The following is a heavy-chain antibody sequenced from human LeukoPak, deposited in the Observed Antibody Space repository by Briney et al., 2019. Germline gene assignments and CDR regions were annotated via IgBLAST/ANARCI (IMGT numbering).Heavy chain of an antibody. D-gene: IGHD2-2*01. V-gene: IGHV4-34*01. CDR1: GGSFSGYY. CDR3: ARGPYLGGPSKRYCSSTSCSYYFDY. Sequence: SENLSLTCAVYGGSFSGYYWSWIRQPPGKGLEWIREINHSGSTNYNPSLKSRVTISVDTSKNQFSLKLSSVTAADTAVYYCARGPYLGGPSKRYCSSTSCSYYFDYWGQGTLVTVSS. CDR2: INHSGST. J-gene: IGHJ4*02.